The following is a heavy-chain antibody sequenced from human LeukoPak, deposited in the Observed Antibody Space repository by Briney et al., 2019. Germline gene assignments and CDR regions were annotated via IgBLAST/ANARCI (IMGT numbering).Heavy chain of an antibody. CDR1: GFTVGSSF. J-gene: IGHJ5*01. CDR3: AQSGQFDS. V-gene: IGHV3-53*01. Sequence: GGSLRLSCAASGFTVGSSFMTWVRQAPGKGLEWVSVIFSDGTTYYTDSVKGRFTISRGNSKNTLYLQLNSLRAEDTAVYYCAQSGQFDSWGQGTLVTVSS. D-gene: IGHD2-8*02. CDR2: IFSDGTT.